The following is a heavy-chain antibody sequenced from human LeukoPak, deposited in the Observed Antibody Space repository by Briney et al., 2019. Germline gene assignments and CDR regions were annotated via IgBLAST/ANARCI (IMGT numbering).Heavy chain of an antibody. CDR2: IYYSGST. Sequence: PSETLSLTCTVSGGSISSGGYYWSWIRQHPGKGLEWIGYIYYSGSTYYNPSLKSRVTISVDTSKNQLSLKLSSVTAADTAVYYCAREVYGDYVNYWGQGTLVTVSS. D-gene: IGHD4-17*01. CDR1: GGSISSGGYY. V-gene: IGHV4-31*03. J-gene: IGHJ4*02. CDR3: AREVYGDYVNY.